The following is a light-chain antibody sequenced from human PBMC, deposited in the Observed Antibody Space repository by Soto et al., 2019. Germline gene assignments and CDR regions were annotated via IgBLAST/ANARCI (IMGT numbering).Light chain of an antibody. Sequence: DIAMTQSPATLSVSPGERATLSCRASESISRNLAWYQQKPGQAPRLLIYGASTRATGIPARFSGSGSGTEFTVTISSLQSEDFAVYYCQQYNDWWTFGQGTKVEIK. CDR1: ESISRN. V-gene: IGKV3D-15*01. J-gene: IGKJ1*01. CDR3: QQYNDWWT. CDR2: GAS.